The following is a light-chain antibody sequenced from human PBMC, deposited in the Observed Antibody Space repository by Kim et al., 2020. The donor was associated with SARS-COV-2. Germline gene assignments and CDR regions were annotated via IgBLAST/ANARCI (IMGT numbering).Light chain of an antibody. CDR3: QSYDSSLGSWV. J-gene: IGLJ3*02. CDR1: SSNIRAGYD. V-gene: IGLV1-40*01. Sequence: QRVTISCTGSSSNIRAGYDVHWYQQLPGTAPKLLIYGNSNRPSGVPDRFSGSKSGTSASLDITGLQAEDEADYYCQSYDSSLGSWVFGGGTQLTVL. CDR2: GNS.